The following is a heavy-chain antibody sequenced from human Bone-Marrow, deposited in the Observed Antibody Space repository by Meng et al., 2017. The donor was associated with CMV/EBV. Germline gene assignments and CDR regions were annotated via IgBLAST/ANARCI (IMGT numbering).Heavy chain of an antibody. D-gene: IGHD4-11*01. CDR1: GGSISSYY. Sequence: SETLSLTCTVSGGSISSYYWSWIRQPSGKGLEWIGYIYYSGSTNYNPSLKSRVTISVDTSKNQFSLKLSSVTAADTAVYYCARKGLDYSIFNWGQGTLVTVSS. CDR3: ARKGLDYSIFN. CDR2: IYYSGST. J-gene: IGHJ4*02. V-gene: IGHV4-59*01.